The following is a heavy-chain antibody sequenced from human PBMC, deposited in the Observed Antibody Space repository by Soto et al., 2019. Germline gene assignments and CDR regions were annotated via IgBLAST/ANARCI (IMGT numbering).Heavy chain of an antibody. CDR1: GFTFSSYG. V-gene: IGHV3-33*01. CDR3: ARGTTVVGSSWSEYFQL. CDR2: IWYDGGKK. J-gene: IGHJ1*01. D-gene: IGHD6-13*01. Sequence: QLQVVESGGGVVQPGRSLRLSCAASGFTFSSYGMHWVRQAPGKGLEWVAVIWYDGGKKYNADSVQGRFTISRDNAKNRLYPQMHSLRAGDTAVYYCARGTTVVGSSWSEYFQLWGKGTVVTVSS.